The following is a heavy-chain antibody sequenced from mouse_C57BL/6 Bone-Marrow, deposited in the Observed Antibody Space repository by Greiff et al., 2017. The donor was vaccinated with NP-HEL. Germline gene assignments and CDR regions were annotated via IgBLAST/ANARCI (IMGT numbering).Heavy chain of an antibody. V-gene: IGHV6-3*01. CDR3: TIYYGNLRFFYAMDY. J-gene: IGHJ4*01. Sequence: EVQVVESGGGLVQPGGSMKLSCVASGFTFSNYWMNWVRQSPEKGLEWVAQIRLKSDNYATHYAESVKGRFTISRDDSKSSVYLQMNNLRAEDTGIYYCTIYYGNLRFFYAMDYWGQGTSVTVSS. D-gene: IGHD2-1*01. CDR2: IRLKSDNYAT. CDR1: GFTFSNYW.